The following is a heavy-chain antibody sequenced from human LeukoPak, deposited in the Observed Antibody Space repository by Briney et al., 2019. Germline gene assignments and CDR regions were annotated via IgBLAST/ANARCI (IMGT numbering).Heavy chain of an antibody. CDR1: GFTFSSYA. V-gene: IGHV3-23*01. J-gene: IGHJ5*02. Sequence: GGSLRLSSAVSGFTFSSYAMSWVRQAPGKGLEWVAAISGSGGSTYYADSVKGRFTISRDNSKNTLYLQMNSLRAEDTAVFYCAKGGILTGYYQSLDSNNWFDPWGQGTLVTVSS. CDR3: AKGGILTGYYQSLDSNNWFDP. CDR2: ISGSGGST. D-gene: IGHD3-9*01.